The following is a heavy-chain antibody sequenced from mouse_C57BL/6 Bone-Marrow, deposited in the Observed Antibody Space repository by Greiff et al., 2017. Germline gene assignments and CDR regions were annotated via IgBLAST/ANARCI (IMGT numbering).Heavy chain of an antibody. Sequence: QVQLQQSGAELVRPGTSVKVSCKASGYAFTNYLIEWVKQRPGQGLEWIGVINPGSGGTNYNEKFKGKATLTADKSSSTAYMQLSSLTSEDSAVYFCASQRRGRAMDYWGQGTSVTVSS. CDR3: ASQRRGRAMDY. J-gene: IGHJ4*01. D-gene: IGHD2-12*01. CDR1: GYAFTNYL. CDR2: INPGSGGT. V-gene: IGHV1-54*01.